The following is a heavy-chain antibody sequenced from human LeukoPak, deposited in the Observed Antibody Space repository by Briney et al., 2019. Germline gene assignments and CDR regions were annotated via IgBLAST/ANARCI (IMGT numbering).Heavy chain of an antibody. D-gene: IGHD2-15*01. Sequence: GGSLRLSCAASGFTFSSYAMHWVRQAPGKGLEWVAVISYDGSNKYYADSVKGRFTISRDNAKNSLYLQMNSLRAEDTAVYYCARGPYCSGGSCYTFGAFDIWGQGTMVTVSS. CDR3: ARGPYCSGGSCYTFGAFDI. V-gene: IGHV3-30-3*01. J-gene: IGHJ3*02. CDR1: GFTFSSYA. CDR2: ISYDGSNK.